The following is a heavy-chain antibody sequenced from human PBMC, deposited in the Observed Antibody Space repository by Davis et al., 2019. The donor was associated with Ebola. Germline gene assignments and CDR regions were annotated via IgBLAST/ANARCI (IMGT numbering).Heavy chain of an antibody. CDR1: GGTFSSYA. V-gene: IGHV1-69*13. J-gene: IGHJ6*02. CDR3: ARAVLKLTTVTNTAGFHGMDV. D-gene: IGHD4-17*01. Sequence: SVKVSCKASGGTFSSYAISWVRQAPGQGLEWMGGIIPIFGTANYAQKFQGRVTITADESTSTAYMELSSLRSEDTAVYYCARAVLKLTTVTNTAGFHGMDVWGQGTTVTVSS. CDR2: IIPIFGTA.